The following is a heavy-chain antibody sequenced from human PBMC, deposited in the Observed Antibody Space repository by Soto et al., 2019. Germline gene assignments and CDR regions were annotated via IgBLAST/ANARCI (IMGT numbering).Heavy chain of an antibody. Sequence: LSLTCSVSDASVSKYYWSWIRQPPGKGLEWIGYISHTGYTSYNPSLESRLTISMDKSKNQLSLNLNSVTTADTAVYYCARGQLLFAYWGQGTPVT. CDR2: ISHTGYT. V-gene: IGHV4-59*02. CDR3: ARGQLLFAY. J-gene: IGHJ4*02. D-gene: IGHD3-10*02. CDR1: DASVSKYY.